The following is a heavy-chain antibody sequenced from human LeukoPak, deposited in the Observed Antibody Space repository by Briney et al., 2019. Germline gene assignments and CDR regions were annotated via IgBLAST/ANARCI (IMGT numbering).Heavy chain of an antibody. CDR3: ARDFGSSGYDALDI. D-gene: IGHD3-22*01. Sequence: ASVKVSCKTYGYXFTSFGISWVRQAPGEGLEWMGWISAYNGNTNYAQKLQGRVTLTTDTSTNTAYMELRSLRSDDTAVYYCARDFGSSGYDALDIWGQGTMVTVSS. CDR1: GYXFTSFG. CDR2: ISAYNGNT. J-gene: IGHJ3*02. V-gene: IGHV1-18*01.